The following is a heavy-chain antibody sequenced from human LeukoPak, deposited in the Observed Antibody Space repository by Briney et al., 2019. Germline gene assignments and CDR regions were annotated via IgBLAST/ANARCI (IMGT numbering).Heavy chain of an antibody. Sequence: GGSLRLSCAASGFTVSTYAMNWVRQAPGKGLEWVSLISDSGANKHYAASVKGRFTISRDNSKNTLSLQMNSLRPEDTAVYYCAKDVRVGGGGMDVWGQGTPVTVSS. CDR2: ISDSGANK. CDR3: AKDVRVGGGGMDV. CDR1: GFTVSTYA. D-gene: IGHD1-26*01. V-gene: IGHV3-23*01. J-gene: IGHJ6*02.